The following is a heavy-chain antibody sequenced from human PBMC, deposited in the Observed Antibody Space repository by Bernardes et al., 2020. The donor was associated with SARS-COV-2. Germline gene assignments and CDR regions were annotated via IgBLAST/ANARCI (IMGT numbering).Heavy chain of an antibody. CDR3: VKDPLGLTSRRDASDI. Sequence: SLRLSCAASGFRFEDYAMHWVRQVPGKGPEWVSGISSNGDRVDYVDSVKGRFTISRDNAKNSLYLQMNRLRTDDTALYYCVKDPLGLTSRRDASDIWGQGTMVTVSS. J-gene: IGHJ3*02. CDR1: GFRFEDYA. CDR2: ISSNGDRV. V-gene: IGHV3-9*01. D-gene: IGHD6-19*01.